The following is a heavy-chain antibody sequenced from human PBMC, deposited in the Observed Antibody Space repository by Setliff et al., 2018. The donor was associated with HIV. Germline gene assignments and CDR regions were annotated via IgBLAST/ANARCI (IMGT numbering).Heavy chain of an antibody. V-gene: IGHV4-31*11. J-gene: IGHJ5*02. CDR2: ILYNGTT. CDR3: SRGTTASDSIPDL. CDR1: GGSVSSDDYY. Sequence: KPSETLSLTCAVSGGSVSSDDYYWAWIRQFPGKGLEWIGYILYNGTTYYNPSIKSRVAITKDTSKNQVSLHPTSMTVVDTAIYYCSRGTTASDSIPDLWGQGISVTAPQ. D-gene: IGHD4-17*01.